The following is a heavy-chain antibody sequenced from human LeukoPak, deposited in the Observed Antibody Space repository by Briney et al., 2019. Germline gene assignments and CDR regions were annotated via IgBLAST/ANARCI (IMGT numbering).Heavy chain of an antibody. D-gene: IGHD3-3*01. Sequence: SETLSLTCTVSGGSISSYYWSWIRQPPGKGLEWIGYIYYSGSTNYNPSLKSRVTISVDTSKNQFSLKLSSVTAADTAVYYCARDSLAIFGVVDDYWGQGTLVTVSS. J-gene: IGHJ4*02. V-gene: IGHV4-59*12. CDR1: GGSISSYY. CDR3: ARDSLAIFGVVDDY. CDR2: IYYSGST.